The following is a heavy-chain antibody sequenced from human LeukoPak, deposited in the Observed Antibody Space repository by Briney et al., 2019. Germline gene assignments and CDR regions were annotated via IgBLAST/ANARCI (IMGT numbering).Heavy chain of an antibody. V-gene: IGHV3-21*01. J-gene: IGHJ4*02. CDR2: ISSSSSYI. Sequence: GGSLRLSCAASGFTFSSYSMNWVRQAPGKGLEWVSSISSSSSYIYYADSVKGRFTISRDNADNSLFLQMNILTAEDTAFYYCARAEGYGAIDYWGQGTLVTVSS. CDR1: GFTFSSYS. CDR3: ARAEGYGAIDY. D-gene: IGHD5-12*01.